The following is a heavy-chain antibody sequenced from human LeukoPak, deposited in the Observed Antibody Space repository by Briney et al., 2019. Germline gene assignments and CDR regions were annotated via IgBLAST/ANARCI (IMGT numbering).Heavy chain of an antibody. J-gene: IGHJ3*02. CDR3: ARVDYPGAFDI. D-gene: IGHD4-11*01. Sequence: GGSLRLSCAASGFTFSSYSMNWVRQAPGKGLEWVSYISSSSSTIYYADSVKGRFTISRDNAKNSLYLQMNSLRAEDTAVYYCARVDYPGAFDIWGQGTMVTVSS. CDR2: ISSSSSTI. CDR1: GFTFSSYS. V-gene: IGHV3-48*01.